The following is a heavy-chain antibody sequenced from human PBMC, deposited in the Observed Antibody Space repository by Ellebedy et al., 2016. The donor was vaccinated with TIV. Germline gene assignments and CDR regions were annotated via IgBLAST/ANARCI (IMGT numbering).Heavy chain of an antibody. V-gene: IGHV3-23*01. CDR2: ISGSSSTT. J-gene: IGHJ4*02. Sequence: PSETLSLTCAASGFTFSSYAMSWARQAPGKGLEWVSAISGSSSTTWYADSVKGRFTISRYHSKNTLYLQMNSLRAEDTAVYYCAKKKYGEVPLPFDYWGQGTLVTVSS. CDR3: AKKKYGEVPLPFDY. CDR1: GFTFSSYA. D-gene: IGHD2-2*01.